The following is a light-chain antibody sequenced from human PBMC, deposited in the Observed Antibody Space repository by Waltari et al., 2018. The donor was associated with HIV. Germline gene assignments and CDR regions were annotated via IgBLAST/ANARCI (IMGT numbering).Light chain of an antibody. CDR3: QQCYMTPWT. CDR2: WAS. Sequence: DIVMTQSPGSLAVSLGEEATINCKSSQSLFYTSNNKNFLSWYQQKPGQPPKLIIYWASTRESGVPARFSGSGSGTDFTLTISRLQAEDVGIYYCQQCYMTPWTFGLGTKVEI. CDR1: QSLFYTSNNKNF. J-gene: IGKJ1*01. V-gene: IGKV4-1*01.